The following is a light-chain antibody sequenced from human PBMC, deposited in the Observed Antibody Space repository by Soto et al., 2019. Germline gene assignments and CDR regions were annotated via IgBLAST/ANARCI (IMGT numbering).Light chain of an antibody. J-gene: IGLJ2*01. CDR1: NIEGKS. CDR3: QVWETSSDHPVV. V-gene: IGLV3-21*02. Sequence: SYELTQTPSVSVAPGQTARITCGGSNIEGKSVHWYQQKPGQAPVLVVSDDVDRPSGIPERFSGSKSENTATLTFTRVEAGDEADYFCQVWETSSDHPVVFGGGTKLTVL. CDR2: DDV.